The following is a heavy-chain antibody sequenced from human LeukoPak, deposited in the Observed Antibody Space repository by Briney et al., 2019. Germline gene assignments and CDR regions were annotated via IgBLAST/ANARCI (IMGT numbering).Heavy chain of an antibody. D-gene: IGHD6-25*01. V-gene: IGHV1-2*06. J-gene: IGHJ4*02. CDR2: NNPNSGGT. CDR3: ARGRYTSASHFDY. CDR1: GYTFTGYY. Sequence: ASVKVSCKASGYTFTGYYMHWVRQAPGQGLEWMGRNNPNSGGTNYAQKFQGRVTMTRDTSISTAYMELSRLRSDDTAVYYCARGRYTSASHFDYWGQGTLVTVSS.